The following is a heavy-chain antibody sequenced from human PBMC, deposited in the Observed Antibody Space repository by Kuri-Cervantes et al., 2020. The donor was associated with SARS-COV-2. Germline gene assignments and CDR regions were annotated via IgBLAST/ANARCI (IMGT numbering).Heavy chain of an antibody. J-gene: IGHJ4*02. V-gene: IGHV3-30-3*01. Sequence: LSLTCAASGFTFSSYAMHWVRQAPGKGLEWVAVISYDGSNKYYADSVKGRFTISRDNSKNTLYLQMNSLRAEDTAVYYCATNPAYFDFWSGYYMKAGLGYWGQGTLVTVSS. CDR2: ISYDGSNK. CDR3: ATNPAYFDFWSGYYMKAGLGY. CDR1: GFTFSSYA. D-gene: IGHD3-3*01.